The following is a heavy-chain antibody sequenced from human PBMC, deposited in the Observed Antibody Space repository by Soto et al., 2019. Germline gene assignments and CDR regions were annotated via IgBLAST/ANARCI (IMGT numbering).Heavy chain of an antibody. Sequence: ASVKVSCKASGYTFTSYGISWVRQAPGQGLEWMGWISAYNGNTNYAQKLQGRVTMTTDTSTSTAYMELRSLRSDDTAVYYCAGFPYYYDSSGYDVAFDIWGQGTMVTVSS. V-gene: IGHV1-18*01. CDR3: AGFPYYYDSSGYDVAFDI. CDR2: ISAYNGNT. D-gene: IGHD3-22*01. CDR1: GYTFTSYG. J-gene: IGHJ3*02.